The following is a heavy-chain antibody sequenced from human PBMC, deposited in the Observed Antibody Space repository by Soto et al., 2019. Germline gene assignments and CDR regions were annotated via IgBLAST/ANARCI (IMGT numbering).Heavy chain of an antibody. CDR2: ISSSSSTI. V-gene: IGHV3-48*02. D-gene: IGHD6-6*01. Sequence: GGSLRLSCAASGFTFSSYSMNWVRQAPGKGLEWVSYISSSSSTIYYADSVKGRFTISRDNAKNSLYLQMNSLRDEDTAVYYCASESIAARPIYYYYYGMDVWGQGTTVTVSS. J-gene: IGHJ6*02. CDR3: ASESIAARPIYYYYYGMDV. CDR1: GFTFSSYS.